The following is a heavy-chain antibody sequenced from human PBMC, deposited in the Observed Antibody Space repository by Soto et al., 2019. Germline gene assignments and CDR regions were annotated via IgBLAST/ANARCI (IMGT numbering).Heavy chain of an antibody. V-gene: IGHV4-59*08. D-gene: IGHD6-19*01. CDR2: IYSSGST. CDR3: ARRMYTSGWLDY. J-gene: IGHJ4*02. CDR1: GGSMTNYY. Sequence: SETLSLTCTVSGGSMTNYYWSWIRQPPGKGLEWVGYIYSSGSTNYNPSLKSRVAISVDTSKNQFSLELTSVTATDTAVYYCARRMYTSGWLDYWGQGTLVTVSS.